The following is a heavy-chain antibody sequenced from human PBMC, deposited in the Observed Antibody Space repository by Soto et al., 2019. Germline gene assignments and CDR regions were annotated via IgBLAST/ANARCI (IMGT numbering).Heavy chain of an antibody. D-gene: IGHD3-16*02. CDR2: IYPGDSDT. Sequence: PGESLKISCKGSGYSFTSYWIGWVRQMPGKGLEWMGIIYPGDSDTRYSPSFQGQVTISADKSISTAYLQWSSLKASDTAMYYCARRFYDYIWGSYRPNYAFDIWGQGTMVT. CDR1: GYSFTSYW. V-gene: IGHV5-51*01. J-gene: IGHJ3*02. CDR3: ARRFYDYIWGSYRPNYAFDI.